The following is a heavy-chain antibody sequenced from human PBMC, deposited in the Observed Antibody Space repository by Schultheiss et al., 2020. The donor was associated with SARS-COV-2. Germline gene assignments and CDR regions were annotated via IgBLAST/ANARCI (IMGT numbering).Heavy chain of an antibody. CDR3: AKALAYCGGDCRDNWYFDL. CDR2: ISWNSGSI. D-gene: IGHD2-21*02. V-gene: IGHV3-9*01. Sequence: SLKISCAASGFTVSSNYMSWVRQAPGKGLEWVSGISWNSGSIGYADSVKGRFTISRDNAKNSLYLQMNSLKAEDTALYYCAKALAYCGGDCRDNWYFDLWGRGTLVTVSS. CDR1: GFTVSSNY. J-gene: IGHJ2*01.